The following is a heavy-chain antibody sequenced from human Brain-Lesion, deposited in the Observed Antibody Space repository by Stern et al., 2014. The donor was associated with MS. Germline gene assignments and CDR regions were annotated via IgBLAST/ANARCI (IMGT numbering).Heavy chain of an antibody. D-gene: IGHD2-2*01. J-gene: IGHJ6*02. CDR2: IFNSGST. Sequence: VQLEESGPGLVKPSQTLSLSCTVSGGSISSGGYYWSWIRQPAGKGLEWIGRIFNSGSTSYNPSLKSRVTISIDPSKTQFSLRLNSMTAADTAVYYCARGRVVPGFQYYATDVWGQGTTVIVSS. CDR3: ARGRVVPGFQYYATDV. CDR1: GGSISSGGYY. V-gene: IGHV4-61*02.